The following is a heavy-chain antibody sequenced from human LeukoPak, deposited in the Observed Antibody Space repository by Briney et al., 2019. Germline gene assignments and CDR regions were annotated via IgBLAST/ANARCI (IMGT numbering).Heavy chain of an antibody. J-gene: IGHJ1*01. Sequence: GGSLRLSCAASGFTFSDYSMNWVRQAPGKGLEWVSSISRSSRHVYYAGSVKGRFTISKDNAKNSLYLQMNSLRAEDMAVYFCVRDLMGSGSTTAYLHHWGQGTLVTVSS. CDR2: ISRSSRHV. CDR1: GFTFSDYS. D-gene: IGHD1-1*01. V-gene: IGHV3-21*01. CDR3: VRDLMGSGSTTAYLHH.